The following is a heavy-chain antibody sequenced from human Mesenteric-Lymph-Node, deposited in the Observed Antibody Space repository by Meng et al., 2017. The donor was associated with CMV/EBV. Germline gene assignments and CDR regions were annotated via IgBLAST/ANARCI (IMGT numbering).Heavy chain of an antibody. Sequence: SVKVSCKASGGTFSSYAISWVRQAPGQGLEWMGGIIPILGIANYAQKFQGRVTITADKSTSTAYMELSSLRSEDTAVYYCARGPNYDSSGYLYYFDYWGQGTLVTVS. V-gene: IGHV1-69*10. CDR3: ARGPNYDSSGYLYYFDY. CDR1: GGTFSSYA. CDR2: IIPILGIA. J-gene: IGHJ4*02. D-gene: IGHD3-22*01.